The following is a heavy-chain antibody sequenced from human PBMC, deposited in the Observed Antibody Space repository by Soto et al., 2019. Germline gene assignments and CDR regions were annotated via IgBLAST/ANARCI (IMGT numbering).Heavy chain of an antibody. Sequence: GGSLRLSCAASGFTFSSYSMNWVRQAPGKGLEWVSSISSSSSYIYYADSVKGRFTISRDNAKNSLYLQMNSLRAEDTAVYYCARTGDEDRDYFDYWGQGTLVTVSS. V-gene: IGHV3-21*01. CDR3: ARTGDEDRDYFDY. J-gene: IGHJ4*02. CDR2: ISSSSSYI. CDR1: GFTFSSYS. D-gene: IGHD7-27*01.